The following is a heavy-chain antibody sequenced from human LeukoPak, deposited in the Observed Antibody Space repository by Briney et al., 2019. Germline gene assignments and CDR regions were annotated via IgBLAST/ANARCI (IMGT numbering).Heavy chain of an antibody. D-gene: IGHD3-16*02. Sequence: GGSLRLSCAASGFTFSSYSMNWVRQAPGKGLEWVSSISSSSSYIYYADSVKGRSTISRDNAKNSLYLQMNSLRAEDTAVYYCARESYVWGSYRPTHFDYWGQGTLVTVSS. CDR2: ISSSSSYI. CDR3: ARESYVWGSYRPTHFDY. V-gene: IGHV3-21*01. CDR1: GFTFSSYS. J-gene: IGHJ4*02.